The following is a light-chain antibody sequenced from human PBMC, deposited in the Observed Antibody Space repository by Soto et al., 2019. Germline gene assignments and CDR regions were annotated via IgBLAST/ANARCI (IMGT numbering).Light chain of an antibody. Sequence: QSALTQPPSLSGSPGQSITISCTPTSSDVGSYNLVSWYQQHPGKAPKLMIYEVSKRPSGVSNRFSGSKSGNTASLTISGIQAEDEADYYCCSYAGSSTFVFGTGTKVTVL. V-gene: IGLV2-23*02. CDR1: SSDVGSYNL. CDR2: EVS. J-gene: IGLJ1*01. CDR3: CSYAGSSTFV.